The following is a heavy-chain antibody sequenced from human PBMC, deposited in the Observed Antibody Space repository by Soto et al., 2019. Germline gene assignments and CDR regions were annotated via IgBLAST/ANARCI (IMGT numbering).Heavy chain of an antibody. CDR1: GNDFGMYW. CDR2: IYPDDSDT. D-gene: IGHD3-3*01. J-gene: IGHJ5*02. Sequence: PGESLKISCQVSGNDFGMYWIGWVRQMPGKGLEWMGMIYPDDSDTKYSPSFQGQVTFSADKSINTAYLQWSSLKASDTAIYYCARLEWLSLAAWFDPWGQGTLVTVSS. V-gene: IGHV5-51*01. CDR3: ARLEWLSLAAWFDP.